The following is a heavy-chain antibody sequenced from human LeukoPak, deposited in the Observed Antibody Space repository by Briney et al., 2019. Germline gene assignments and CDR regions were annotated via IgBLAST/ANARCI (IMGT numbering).Heavy chain of an antibody. J-gene: IGHJ4*02. D-gene: IGHD2-21*02. CDR3: ARSNCGGDCSPDY. Sequence: GWISTYNGDTKYTRNLQGRVTLTTETSTNTAYMELRSLRSDDTAVYFCARSNCGGDCSPDYWGQGTLVTVSS. CDR2: ISTYNGDT. V-gene: IGHV1-18*01.